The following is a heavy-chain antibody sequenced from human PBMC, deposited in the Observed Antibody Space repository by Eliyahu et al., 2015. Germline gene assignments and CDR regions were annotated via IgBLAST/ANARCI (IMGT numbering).Heavy chain of an antibody. CDR2: INPNGGGT. CDR1: GXTFTRYH. J-gene: IGHJ4*02. Sequence: QVHLVQSGAEVKKPGASVKVSCXASGXTFTRYHIXWVRQAPGQGLEWMGIINPNGGGTTYAQKFQGRVTMTSDTSTSTVSMELSSLKSEDTAIYYCARDWGDSSGYYFGDYWGQGTLVTVSS. D-gene: IGHD3-22*01. CDR3: ARDWGDSSGYYFGDY. V-gene: IGHV1-46*01.